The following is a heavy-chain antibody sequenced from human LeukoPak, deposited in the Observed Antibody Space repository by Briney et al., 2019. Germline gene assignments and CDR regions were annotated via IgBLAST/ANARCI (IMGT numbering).Heavy chain of an antibody. D-gene: IGHD3-22*01. Sequence: GASVKVSCKASGYTFTSYDINWVRQATGQGLEWMGWISAYNGNTNYAQKLQGRVTMTTDTSTSTAYMELRSLRSDDTAVYYCATEGPREARIWYDSRDAFDIWGQGTMVTVSS. J-gene: IGHJ3*02. V-gene: IGHV1-18*01. CDR1: GYTFTSYD. CDR3: ATEGPREARIWYDSRDAFDI. CDR2: ISAYNGNT.